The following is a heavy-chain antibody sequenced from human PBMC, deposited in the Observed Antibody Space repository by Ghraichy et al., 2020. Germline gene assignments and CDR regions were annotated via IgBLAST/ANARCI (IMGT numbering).Heavy chain of an antibody. V-gene: IGHV4-59*11. CDR3: ARGCLSSSRTSLEY. J-gene: IGHJ4*02. Sequence: SETLSLTCTVSGGSISTLFWTWIRQPPGKGLEWIGYISYSGSTNYNPSLKSRVTVSMDTSKNQFSLRLSSVTAADTAVYYCARGCLSSSRTSLEYWGQGALVTVSS. D-gene: IGHD6-13*01. CDR2: ISYSGST. CDR1: GGSISTLF.